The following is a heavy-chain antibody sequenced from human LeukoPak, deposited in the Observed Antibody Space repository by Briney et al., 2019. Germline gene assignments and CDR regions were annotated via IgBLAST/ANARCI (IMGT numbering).Heavy chain of an antibody. V-gene: IGHV3-7*01. CDR1: GFTFSSYW. CDR3: AREPRYQLLTFEY. Sequence: GGSLRLSCAASGFTFSSYWMSWVRQAPGKGLEWVANIKQDGSEKYYVDSVKGRFTISRDNAKNSLYLQMNSLRAEDTAVYYCAREPRYQLLTFEYWGQGTLVTVSS. J-gene: IGHJ4*02. CDR2: IKQDGSEK. D-gene: IGHD2-2*01.